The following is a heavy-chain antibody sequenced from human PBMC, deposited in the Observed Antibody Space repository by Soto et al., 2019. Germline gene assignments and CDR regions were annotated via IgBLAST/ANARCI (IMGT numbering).Heavy chain of an antibody. CDR1: GGSISSGGYS. CDR2: IYHSGST. D-gene: IGHD1-7*01. CDR3: AREAGTTGMDV. J-gene: IGHJ6*02. V-gene: IGHV4-30-2*01. Sequence: QLQLQESGSGLVKPSQTLSLTCAVSGGSISSGGYSWSWIRQPPGKGLEWIGYIYHSGSTYYNPSLRSRVTISVDRSQNQFSLKLSSVTAADTAVYYCAREAGTTGMDVWGQGTTVTVSS.